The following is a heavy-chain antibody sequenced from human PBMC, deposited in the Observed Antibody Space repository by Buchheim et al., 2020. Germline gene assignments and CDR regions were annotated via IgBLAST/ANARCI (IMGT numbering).Heavy chain of an antibody. Sequence: QVQLQQWGAGLSKPSETLSLTCAVYGGSFSGYYWSWIRQPPGKGLEWIGEINHSGSTNYNPSLKSRVTISVDTSKNQFSLKLSSVTAADTAVYYCARGPPYYYYGMDVWGQGTT. J-gene: IGHJ6*02. CDR2: INHSGST. V-gene: IGHV4-34*01. CDR1: GGSFSGYY. CDR3: ARGPPYYYYGMDV.